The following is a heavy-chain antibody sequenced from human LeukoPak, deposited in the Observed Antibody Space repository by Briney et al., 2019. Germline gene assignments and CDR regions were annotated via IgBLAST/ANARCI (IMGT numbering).Heavy chain of an antibody. CDR2: IRYDGGNK. CDR3: AKDGGGKYSSGWYYFDY. D-gene: IGHD6-19*01. Sequence: GGSLRLSCAASGFTFSSYGMHWVRQAPGKGLEWVAFIRYDGGNKYYADSVKGRFTISRDNSKNTLYLQMNSLRAEDTAVYYCAKDGGGKYSSGWYYFDYWGQGTLVTVSS. CDR1: GFTFSSYG. J-gene: IGHJ4*02. V-gene: IGHV3-30*02.